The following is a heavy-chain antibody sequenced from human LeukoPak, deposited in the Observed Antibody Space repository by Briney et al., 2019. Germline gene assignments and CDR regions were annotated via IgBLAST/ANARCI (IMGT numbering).Heavy chain of an antibody. Sequence: PSETLSLTCTVSGGSISSSSDYWGWIRQPPGKGLEWIGSIYYSGSTYYNPSLKSRVTISVDTSKNQFSLKLSSVTAADTAVYYCARGEWELRAGFDYWGQGTLVTVSS. CDR2: IYYSGST. CDR3: ARGEWELRAGFDY. CDR1: GGSISSSSDY. V-gene: IGHV4-39*07. J-gene: IGHJ4*02. D-gene: IGHD1-26*01.